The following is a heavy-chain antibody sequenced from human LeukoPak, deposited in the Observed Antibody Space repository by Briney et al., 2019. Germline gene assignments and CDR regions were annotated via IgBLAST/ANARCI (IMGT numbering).Heavy chain of an antibody. Sequence: PGGSLRLSCVASGFTFGKYWMSWVRQAPGKGLEWVANIKLDGSEKNYVDSVKGRFTISRDNTKNSLYLQMNSLRAEDTAVYYCARGHYQLSWGQGILVTVSS. CDR3: ARGHYQLS. J-gene: IGHJ5*02. CDR2: IKLDGSEK. CDR1: GFTFGKYW. V-gene: IGHV3-7*01. D-gene: IGHD2-2*01.